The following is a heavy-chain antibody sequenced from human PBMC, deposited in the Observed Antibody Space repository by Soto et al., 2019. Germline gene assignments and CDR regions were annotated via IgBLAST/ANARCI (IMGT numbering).Heavy chain of an antibody. J-gene: IGHJ6*03. CDR3: ARTTVTASYYDMDV. V-gene: IGHV1-18*01. D-gene: IGHD4-17*01. CDR2: ISTYNGNT. Sequence: ASVKVSCKASGYTFTNYGFTWVRQAPGQGLEWLGWISTYNGNTKYAQKVQGRLTMTTDTSTSTANMELTSLRSDDTALYYCARTTVTASYYDMDVWGKGSTVTVSS. CDR1: GYTFTNYG.